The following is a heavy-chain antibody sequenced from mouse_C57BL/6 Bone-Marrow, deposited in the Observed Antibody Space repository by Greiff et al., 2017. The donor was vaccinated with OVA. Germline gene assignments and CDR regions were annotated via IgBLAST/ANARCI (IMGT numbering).Heavy chain of an antibody. CDR2: IDPNSGGT. CDR3: ARNHYGNYLYWYFDV. Sequence: QVQLQQSVAELVRPGASVKLSCTASGFNIKNTYMHWVKQRPEQGLEWIGRIDPNSGGTKYNEKFKSKATLTVDKPSSTAYMQLSSLTSEDSAVYYCARNHYGNYLYWYFDVWGTGTTVTVSS. CDR1: GFNIKNTY. V-gene: IGHV1-72*01. J-gene: IGHJ1*03. D-gene: IGHD2-1*01.